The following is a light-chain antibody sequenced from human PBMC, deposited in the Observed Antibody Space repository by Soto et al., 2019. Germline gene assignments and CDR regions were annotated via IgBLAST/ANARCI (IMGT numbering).Light chain of an antibody. CDR1: QSISSN. Sequence: EIVMTPSPATLSLSPGERATLSCMASQSISSNLAWYQQKPGQAPRLLIYGASTRATGIPARFSGSGSGTEFTLTISSLQSEDFAVYYCQQYNNWPWTFGQGTKVDTK. CDR3: QQYNNWPWT. J-gene: IGKJ1*01. CDR2: GAS. V-gene: IGKV3-15*01.